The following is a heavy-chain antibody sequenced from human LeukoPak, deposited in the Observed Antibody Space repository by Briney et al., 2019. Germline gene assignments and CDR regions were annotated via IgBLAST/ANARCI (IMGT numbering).Heavy chain of an antibody. J-gene: IGHJ1*01. CDR3: AKDGAWGRYKD. V-gene: IGHV3-23*01. CDR2: ISPSGGIT. CDR1: GFTFSSYA. D-gene: IGHD3-16*01. Sequence: GGSLRLSCAASGFTFSSYAMSWVRQAPGKGLEWVSGISPSGGITYYTDSVGGRFTISRDNSKNTVSLQTNSLRGEDTAVYYCAKDGAWGRYKDWGQGTLVAVSS.